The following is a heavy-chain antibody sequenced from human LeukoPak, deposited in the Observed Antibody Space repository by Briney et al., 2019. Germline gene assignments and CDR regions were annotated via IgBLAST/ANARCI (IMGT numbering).Heavy chain of an antibody. V-gene: IGHV3-23*01. D-gene: IGHD3-22*01. CDR2: ISASGGST. CDR1: GFTFDDYA. CDR3: TKDDGYYDSSGSFLFDS. J-gene: IGHJ4*02. Sequence: GGSLRLSCAASGFTFDDYAMHWVRQAPGKGLEWVSTISASGGSTGYAGSVKGRFTISRDNSKNTLYLQMNSLRAEDTAVYYCTKDDGYYDSSGSFLFDSWGQGTLVPVSS.